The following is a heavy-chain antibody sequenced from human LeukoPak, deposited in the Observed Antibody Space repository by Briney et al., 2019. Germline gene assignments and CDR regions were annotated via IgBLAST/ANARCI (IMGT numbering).Heavy chain of an antibody. CDR3: ARDSADSFEY. Sequence: GGSLRLSCAASGFTFSSYGMHWVRQAPGKGLEWVAVISYDGSNKYYADSVKGRFTISRDNSKNTLYLQLNSLRTEDTAVFFCARDSADSFEYWGQGTLVTVSS. CDR2: ISYDGSNK. CDR1: GFTFSSYG. J-gene: IGHJ4*02. V-gene: IGHV3-30*03.